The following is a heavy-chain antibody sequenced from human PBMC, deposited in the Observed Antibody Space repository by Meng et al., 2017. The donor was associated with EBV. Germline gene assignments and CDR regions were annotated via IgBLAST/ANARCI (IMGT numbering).Heavy chain of an antibody. CDR3: ARVGIAVAGTGDY. J-gene: IGHJ4*02. CDR1: GYTFTGYY. CDR2: INPNSGGT. Sequence: QGQLGQFGAGVKKPGGSVKVPCKASGYTFTGYYMHWVRQAPGQGLEWMGRINPNSGGTNYAQKFQGRVTMTRDTSISTAYMELSRLRSDDTAVYYCARVGIAVAGTGDYWGQGTLVTVSS. V-gene: IGHV1-2*06. D-gene: IGHD6-19*01.